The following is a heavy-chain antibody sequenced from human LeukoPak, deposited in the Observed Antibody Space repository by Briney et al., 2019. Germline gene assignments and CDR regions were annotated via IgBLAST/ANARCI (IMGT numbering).Heavy chain of an antibody. CDR2: IYYSGST. Sequence: SETLSLTCTVSGGSISSYYWSWIRQPPGKGLEWIGYIYYSGSTNYNPSLKSRVTISVDTSKNQFSLKLSSVTAADTAVYYCASSKTDCSGGGCYSRHYYYYYYMDVWGKGTTVTVSS. J-gene: IGHJ6*03. V-gene: IGHV4-59*01. CDR3: ASSKTDCSGGGCYSRHYYYYYYMDV. CDR1: GGSISSYY. D-gene: IGHD2-15*01.